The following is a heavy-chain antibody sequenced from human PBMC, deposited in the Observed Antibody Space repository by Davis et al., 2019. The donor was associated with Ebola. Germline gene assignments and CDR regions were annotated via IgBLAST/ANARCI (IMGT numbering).Heavy chain of an antibody. CDR1: GGSISSYY. V-gene: IGHV4-59*01. CDR3: AVTTVTTTDYYYGMDV. D-gene: IGHD4-11*01. J-gene: IGHJ6*02. CDR2: IYYSGST. Sequence: MPSETLSLTCTVSGGSISSYYWSWIRQPPGKGLEWIGYIYYSGSTNYNPSLKSRVTISVDTSKNQFSLKLSSVTAADTAVYYCAVTTVTTTDYYYGMDVWGQGTTVTVSS.